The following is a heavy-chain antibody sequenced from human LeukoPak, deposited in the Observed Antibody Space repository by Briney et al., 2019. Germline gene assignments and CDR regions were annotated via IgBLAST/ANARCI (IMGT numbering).Heavy chain of an antibody. J-gene: IGHJ4*02. Sequence: SGPTLVNPTQTLSLTCTFSGFSFTTDRVAVAWIRQPPGKAPEWLGIIYWDDNKRYSPSLETRLSITKDTSKNQVVLTMTNMDPMDTATYFCAQERYGSGSYSYWGQGTPVTVSS. V-gene: IGHV2-5*02. CDR2: IYWDDNK. D-gene: IGHD3-10*01. CDR1: GFSFTTDRVA. CDR3: AQERYGSGSYSY.